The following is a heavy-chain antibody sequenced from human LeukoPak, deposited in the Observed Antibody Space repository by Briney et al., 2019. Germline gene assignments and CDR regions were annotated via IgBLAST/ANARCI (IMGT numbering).Heavy chain of an antibody. CDR1: GFTFSSYA. J-gene: IGHJ4*02. Sequence: GGSLRLSCAAAGFTFSSYAMSWVRQAPGKGLEWVLAISGSGGSTYYADSVKGRFTISRDNSKNTLYLQMNSLRAEDTAVYYCAKVFSWIAWYFDYWGQGTLVTVSS. V-gene: IGHV3-23*01. D-gene: IGHD5-12*01. CDR3: AKVFSWIAWYFDY. CDR2: ISGSGGST.